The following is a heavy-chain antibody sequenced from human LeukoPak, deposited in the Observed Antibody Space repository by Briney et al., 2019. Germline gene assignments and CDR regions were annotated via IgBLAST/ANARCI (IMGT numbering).Heavy chain of an antibody. CDR2: IKYDGTEE. Sequence: GGSLRLSCAASGFTFSDYWMSWMRQAPGRGLEWVANIKYDGTEEYYVESVKGRFTISRDNAKNSLYLQLNSLRVDNTAVYYCRSGGAAPGSFDNWGQGTLVTVSP. V-gene: IGHV3-7*01. CDR1: GFTFSDYW. CDR3: RSGGAAPGSFDN. J-gene: IGHJ4*02. D-gene: IGHD4-23*01.